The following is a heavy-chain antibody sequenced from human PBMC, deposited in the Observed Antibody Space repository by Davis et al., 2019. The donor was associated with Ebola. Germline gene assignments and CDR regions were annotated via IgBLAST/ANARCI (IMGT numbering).Heavy chain of an antibody. Sequence: PSETLSLTCAVYGGSFSGYYWSWIREPHGKGLEWIGEINHSGSTNYNPPPKSRVTISVDTSNNQFSLKLSSVTAADTAVYYCASDPYYYGSGAYYYYYMDVWGKGTTVTVSS. CDR1: GGSFSGYY. J-gene: IGHJ6*03. CDR2: INHSGST. D-gene: IGHD3-10*01. CDR3: ASDPYYYGSGAYYYYYMDV. V-gene: IGHV4-34*01.